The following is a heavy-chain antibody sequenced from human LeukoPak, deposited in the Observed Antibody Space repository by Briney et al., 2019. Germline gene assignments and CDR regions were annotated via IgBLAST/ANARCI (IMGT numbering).Heavy chain of an antibody. D-gene: IGHD3-10*01. V-gene: IGHV3-33*08. CDR2: IWDDGNNK. Sequence: GGSLRLSCVASGFPFSSYWMTWVRQAPGKRLEWVAVIWDDGNNKRYANSVNGRFTISRDNSENTLYLQMNGLTAEDTAMYYCARDSYQDYYGRFDPWGQGTLVIVSS. J-gene: IGHJ5*02. CDR1: GFPFSSYW. CDR3: ARDSYQDYYGRFDP.